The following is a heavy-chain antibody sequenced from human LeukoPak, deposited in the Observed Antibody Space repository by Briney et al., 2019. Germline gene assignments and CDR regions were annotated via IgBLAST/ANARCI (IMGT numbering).Heavy chain of an antibody. V-gene: IGHV3-23*01. Sequence: GGSLRLSCVGSGFTFSNYAMSWVRQAPGKGLDWVSVISGSAHKIRYADSVRGRFTISRDNSENTVYLQMNNLRGEDTAVYYCAGRITGYSSGYVFWGQGTLVTVSS. D-gene: IGHD5-18*01. CDR3: AGRITGYSSGYVF. CDR1: GFTFSNYA. CDR2: ISGSAHKI. J-gene: IGHJ4*02.